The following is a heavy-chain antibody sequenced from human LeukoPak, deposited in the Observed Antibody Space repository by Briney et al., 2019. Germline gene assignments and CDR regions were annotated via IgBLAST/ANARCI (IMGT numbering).Heavy chain of an antibody. Sequence: GGSLRLSCATSGFSFSSYAISWVRQAPGKGLEWVSGISPSGDITYYADSVKGRYTISRDNSKNTLYLEVISLTAEDTAVYYCAKDDAWLRFGEWSQGTLVTVSS. V-gene: IGHV3-23*01. D-gene: IGHD3-10*01. CDR2: ISPSGDIT. CDR1: GFSFSSYA. CDR3: AKDDAWLRFGE. J-gene: IGHJ4*02.